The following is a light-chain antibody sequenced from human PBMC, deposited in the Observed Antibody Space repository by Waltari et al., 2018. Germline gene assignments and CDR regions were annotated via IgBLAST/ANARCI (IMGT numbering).Light chain of an antibody. J-gene: IGKJ2*03. V-gene: IGKV3-11*01. Sequence: LTQSPAPLSLSPGERATLSCRASQSVSSYLAWYQQKPGQAPRLLIHSASSRATGIPDRFSGSGSGTEFTLTISSLEPEDVGVYHCYQHSSGYSFGQGTKVEIK. CDR3: YQHSSGYS. CDR1: QSVSSY. CDR2: SAS.